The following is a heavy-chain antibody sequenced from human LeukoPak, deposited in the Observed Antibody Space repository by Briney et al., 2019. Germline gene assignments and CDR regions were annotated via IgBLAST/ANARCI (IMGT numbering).Heavy chain of an antibody. CDR2: ISVDSSYI. CDR3: ARAGFDY. J-gene: IGHJ4*02. V-gene: IGHV3-21*01. CDR1: GFTFSDHN. Sequence: GGSLRLSCAASGFTFSDHNMNWVRQAPGKGLEWVASISVDSSYIFHADSVKGRFTISRDNAKNSLYLQMNSLRAEDTAVYYCARAGFDYWGQGTLVTVSS.